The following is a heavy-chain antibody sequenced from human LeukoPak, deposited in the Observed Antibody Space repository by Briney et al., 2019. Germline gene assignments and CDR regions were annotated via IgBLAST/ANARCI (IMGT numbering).Heavy chain of an antibody. CDR1: GGSFSGYY. J-gene: IGHJ4*02. D-gene: IGHD3-22*01. V-gene: IGHV4-34*01. Sequence: PSETLSLTCAVYGGSFSGYYWSWIRQPPGKGLEWIGEINHSGSTNYNPSLKSRVTISVDTSKNQFSLKLSSVTAADTAVYYCARAMDYYDSSGCYQDYWGQGTLVTVSS. CDR2: INHSGST. CDR3: ARAMDYYDSSGCYQDY.